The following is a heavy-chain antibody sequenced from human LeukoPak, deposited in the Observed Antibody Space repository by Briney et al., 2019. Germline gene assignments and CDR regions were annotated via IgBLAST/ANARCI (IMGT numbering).Heavy chain of an antibody. CDR2: IYYSGST. Sequence: PSETLSLTCTVSGGSISSYYLSWIRQPPGKGLEWIGYIYYSGSTNYNPSLKSRVTISVDTSKNQFSLKLSSVTAADTAVCYCARGRNRYYFDYWGQGTLVTVSS. CDR3: ARGRNRYYFDY. CDR1: GGSISSYY. V-gene: IGHV4-59*01. J-gene: IGHJ4*02. D-gene: IGHD1-14*01.